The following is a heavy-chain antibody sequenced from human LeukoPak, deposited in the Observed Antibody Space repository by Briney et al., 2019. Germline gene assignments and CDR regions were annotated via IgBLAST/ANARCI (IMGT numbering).Heavy chain of an antibody. V-gene: IGHV1-18*01. CDR3: ARGAYYCDSSGYNDY. CDR2: IIAYNGNT. Sequence: EASVKVSCKASGYTFTSYGISWVRRALGQGLEWMGRIIAYNGNTNYAQKLQGRVTMTTDTSTSTAYMELRSLRSDDTAVYYCARGAYYCDSSGYNDYWGEGTLVTVSS. CDR1: GYTFTSYG. D-gene: IGHD3-22*01. J-gene: IGHJ4*02.